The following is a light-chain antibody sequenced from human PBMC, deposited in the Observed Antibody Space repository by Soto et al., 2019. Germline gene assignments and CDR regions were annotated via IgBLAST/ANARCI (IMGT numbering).Light chain of an antibody. CDR2: AAS. CDR1: QSITNY. Sequence: DIQMTQSPSALSASVGDRVTITYRASQSITNYLNWYQHKPGQAPNLLIYAASTLQAGVPSRFRGSGSGTDSTLTISSLQPEYFAVYYCEYYGSSITLGGGTKVDIK. J-gene: IGKJ4*01. V-gene: IGKV1-39*02. CDR3: EYYGSSIT.